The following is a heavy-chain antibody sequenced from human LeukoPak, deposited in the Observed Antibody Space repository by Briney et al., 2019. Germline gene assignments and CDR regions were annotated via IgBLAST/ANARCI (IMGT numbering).Heavy chain of an antibody. CDR3: ARAPSEIGGYYPEYFRH. J-gene: IGHJ1*01. CDR1: GFTFSTYW. V-gene: IGHV3-74*01. Sequence: PGGSLRLSCAASGFTFSTYWMHWVRQAPGKGLVWVSRINSDGSTNYEDSVKGRFTISRDNAKNTVSLQMNSLRPEDTGVYYCARAPSEIGGYYPEYFRHWGQGTLVTVSS. CDR2: INSDGST. D-gene: IGHD3-22*01.